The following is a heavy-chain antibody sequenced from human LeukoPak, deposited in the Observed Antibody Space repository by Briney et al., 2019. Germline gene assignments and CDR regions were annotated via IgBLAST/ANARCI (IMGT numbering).Heavy chain of an antibody. J-gene: IGHJ4*02. Sequence: ASVKVSCKASGGTFSSYAISWVRQAPGQGLEWMGWMNPNSGNTGYAQKFQGRVTMTRNTSISTAYMELSSLRSEDTAVYYCARVSKPNLRKFDYWGQGTLVTVSS. V-gene: IGHV1-8*02. CDR3: ARVSKPNLRKFDY. CDR2: MNPNSGNT. CDR1: GGTFSSYA. D-gene: IGHD1-14*01.